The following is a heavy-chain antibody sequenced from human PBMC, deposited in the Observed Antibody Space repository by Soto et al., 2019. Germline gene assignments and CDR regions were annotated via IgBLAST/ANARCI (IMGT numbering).Heavy chain of an antibody. CDR2: SDPSDSQP. V-gene: IGHV5-10-1*01. D-gene: IGHD3-22*01. CDR1: GYSFAGYW. Sequence: GESLKISCKGSGYSFAGYWITWVRQKPGKGLEWMGRSDPSDSQPDYRPSFRGHVTISVTKSITTVFLQWSSLRASDTAMYYCARQIYDSDTGPNFQYYFDSWGQGTPVTVSS. CDR3: ARQIYDSDTGPNFQYYFDS. J-gene: IGHJ4*02.